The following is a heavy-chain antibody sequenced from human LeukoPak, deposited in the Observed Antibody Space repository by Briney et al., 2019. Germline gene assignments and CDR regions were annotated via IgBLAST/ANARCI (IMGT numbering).Heavy chain of an antibody. Sequence: VASVKVSCKASGYTFTSYDINWVRQATGQGLEWMGRIIPILGIANYAQKFQGRVTITADKSTSTAYMELSSLRSEDTAVYYCARLSEGYSYGFGAPFDYWGQGTLVTVSS. D-gene: IGHD5-18*01. J-gene: IGHJ4*02. CDR1: GYTFTSYD. CDR3: ARLSEGYSYGFGAPFDY. V-gene: IGHV1-69*04. CDR2: IIPILGIA.